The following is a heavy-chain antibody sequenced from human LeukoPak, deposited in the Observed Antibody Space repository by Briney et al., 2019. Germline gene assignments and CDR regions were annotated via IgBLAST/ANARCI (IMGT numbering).Heavy chain of an antibody. CDR1: GFTFSRHW. J-gene: IGHJ4*02. CDR3: GREEFHSADF. D-gene: IGHD3-10*01. Sequence: GGSLRLSCAAFGFTFSRHWMSWVRQAPGKGLEWVANIKEDGSDKYYVDSVKGRFTISRDNAQNSVYLQMNSLRAEDTAVYYCGREEFHSADFRGQGTLVTVSS. V-gene: IGHV3-7*01. CDR2: IKEDGSDK.